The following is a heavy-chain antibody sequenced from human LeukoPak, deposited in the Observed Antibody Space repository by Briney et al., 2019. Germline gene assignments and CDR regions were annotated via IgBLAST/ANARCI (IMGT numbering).Heavy chain of an antibody. Sequence: KPSETPSLTCTVSGGSISSSTYYWGWIRHPPGKGPEWIGTIYYSGSTYYNPSLKSRVTISGDASKNHFSLNLTSMTAADTAVYYCARLPKGLYDYAYWGQGTLVTVSS. CDR2: IYYSGST. CDR3: ARLPKGLYDYAY. V-gene: IGHV4-39*02. J-gene: IGHJ4*02. D-gene: IGHD2/OR15-2a*01. CDR1: GGSISSSTYY.